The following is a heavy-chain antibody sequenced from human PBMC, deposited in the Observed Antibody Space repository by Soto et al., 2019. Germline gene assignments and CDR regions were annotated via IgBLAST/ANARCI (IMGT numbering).Heavy chain of an antibody. V-gene: IGHV1-18*01. CDR3: ARDLPFIVATMSIDF. D-gene: IGHD5-12*01. J-gene: IGHJ4*02. CDR1: GYTFTNYG. Sequence: QVQLAQSGGEVKKLGASLKVSCKASGYTFTNYGISWVRQAPGQGLAWMGWISPYNGHTNSAQKFQARMSMTTATSTATAYMELRSLRTDDTAVYYCARDLPFIVATMSIDFWGQGTLVSVSS. CDR2: ISPYNGHT.